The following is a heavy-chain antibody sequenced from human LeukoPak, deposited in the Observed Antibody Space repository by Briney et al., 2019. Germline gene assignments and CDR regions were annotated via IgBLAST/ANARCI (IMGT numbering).Heavy chain of an antibody. J-gene: IGHJ4*02. D-gene: IGHD3-16*01. CDR1: GFTFSSYG. V-gene: IGHV3-33*01. CDR3: ATGGTSEY. Sequence: PGGSVRLSCASSGFTFSSYGMHWVRQAPGKGMGWVAVIWSDENNKYYAVSVNGRFTISRDNSKYTLFLQMNSLRAEDTAVYYCATGGTSEYWGQGTLVTVSS. CDR2: IWSDENNK.